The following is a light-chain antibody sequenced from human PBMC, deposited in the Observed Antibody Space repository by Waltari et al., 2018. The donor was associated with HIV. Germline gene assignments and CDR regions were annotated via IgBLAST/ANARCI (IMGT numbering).Light chain of an antibody. CDR2: EVS. J-gene: IGLJ2*01. CDR3: SSYTTSSSTLP. CDR1: RIDVGAHHY. V-gene: IGLV2-14*01. Sequence: QSALTQPASVSGSPGQSLPISFPGPRIDVGAHHYLSWSQQPPGKAPNLMIYEVSNRPSGVSNRFSGSKSGNTASLTISGLQAEDEADYYCSSYTTSSSTLPFGGGTKLTVL.